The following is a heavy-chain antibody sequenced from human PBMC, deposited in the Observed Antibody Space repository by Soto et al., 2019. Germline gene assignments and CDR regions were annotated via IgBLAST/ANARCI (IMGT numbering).Heavy chain of an antibody. CDR3: AVGNYVDY. CDR1: GGSISSSSYY. Sequence: SETLSLTCTVSGGSISSSSYYWGWIRQPPGKGLEWIGSIYYSVSTYYNPSLKSRVTISVDTSKNQCSLKLSSVTAADTAVYYCAVGNYVDYWGQGTLVTVSS. V-gene: IGHV4-39*01. J-gene: IGHJ4*02. CDR2: IYYSVST.